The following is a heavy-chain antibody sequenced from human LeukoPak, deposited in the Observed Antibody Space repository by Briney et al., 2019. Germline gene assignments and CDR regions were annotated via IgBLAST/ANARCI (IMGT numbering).Heavy chain of an antibody. Sequence: SQTLSLTCTVSGGSISSGSYYWSWIRQPAGKGLEWIGRIHTSGSTNYNPSLKSRVTTSVDTSKNQFSLKLSSVTAADTAVYYCARAYDFWSPLGYWGQGTLVTVSS. CDR2: IHTSGST. CDR1: GGSISSGSYY. V-gene: IGHV4-61*02. CDR3: ARAYDFWSPLGY. J-gene: IGHJ4*02. D-gene: IGHD3-3*01.